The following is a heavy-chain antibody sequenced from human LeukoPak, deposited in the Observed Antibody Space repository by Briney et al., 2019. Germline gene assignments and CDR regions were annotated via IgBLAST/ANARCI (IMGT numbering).Heavy chain of an antibody. D-gene: IGHD2-2*01. Sequence: PSETLSLTCTVSGDSIDSSNYYWAWIRQPPGKGLEWIATIHYSGTIFYNMSVKSRVAISIDSSKNQFSLKLSSVSASDTAVYFCASGYAEVLLVAEAFDHWGQGTLVTVSS. CDR3: ASGYAEVLLVAEAFDH. CDR1: GDSIDSSNYY. V-gene: IGHV4-39*01. J-gene: IGHJ5*02. CDR2: IHYSGTI.